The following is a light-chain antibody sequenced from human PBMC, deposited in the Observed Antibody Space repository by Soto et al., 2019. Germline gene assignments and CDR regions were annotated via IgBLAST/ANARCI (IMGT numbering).Light chain of an antibody. CDR1: QAVSTW. V-gene: IGKV1-12*01. CDR2: AAS. Sequence: DIQMTQSPSFVSASVGDRVTITCRASQAVSTWLAWYQQKPGDAPKLLIYAASTLQSGVPSRFSGSGSGTDSTLTIRSLQPEDFATYYCQQANSFLRTFGGGTKVDIK. CDR3: QQANSFLRT. J-gene: IGKJ4*01.